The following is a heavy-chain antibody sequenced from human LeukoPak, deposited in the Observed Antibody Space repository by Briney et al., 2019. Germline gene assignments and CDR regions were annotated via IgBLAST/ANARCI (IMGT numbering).Heavy chain of an antibody. CDR2: ISGSGDNT. CDR1: GFTFSSYA. D-gene: IGHD2-8*01. Sequence: GGSLRLSCAASGFTFSSYAMSWVRQAPGKGLEWVSAISGSGDNTYYADSVKGRFTISRDNSKNTLYLQMNSLRAEDTAVYYCAKKSRLYRVGDPDYWGQGTLVTVSS. J-gene: IGHJ4*02. CDR3: AKKSRLYRVGDPDY. V-gene: IGHV3-23*01.